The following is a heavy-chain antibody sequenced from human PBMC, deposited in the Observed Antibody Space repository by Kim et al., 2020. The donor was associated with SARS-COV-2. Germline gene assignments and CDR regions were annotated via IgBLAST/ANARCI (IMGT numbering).Heavy chain of an antibody. D-gene: IGHD3-22*01. Sequence: GGSLRLSCAASGFTFSNYAMSWVRQAPGKGLEWVSSISGSGGKTYYADSVKGRFTVSRDSSKNTLYLQMNSLRDEDTAVYYCAKAPHSSGYYSQLDYWGQGTLVTVSS. V-gene: IGHV3-23*01. CDR2: ISGSGGKT. CDR3: AKAPHSSGYYSQLDY. CDR1: GFTFSNYA. J-gene: IGHJ4*02.